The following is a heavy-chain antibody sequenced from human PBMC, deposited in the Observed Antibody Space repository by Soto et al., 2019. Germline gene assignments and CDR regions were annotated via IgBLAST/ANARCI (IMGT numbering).Heavy chain of an antibody. CDR2: ISSSGSTI. Sequence: GGSLRLSCAASGFTFSDYYMSWIRQAPGKGLEWVSYISSSGSTIYYADSVKGRFTISRDNAKNSLYLQMNSLRAEDTAVYYCAREVPSSSSRGAFDIWGQGTMVTVSS. V-gene: IGHV3-11*01. CDR1: GFTFSDYY. D-gene: IGHD6-6*01. CDR3: AREVPSSSSRGAFDI. J-gene: IGHJ3*02.